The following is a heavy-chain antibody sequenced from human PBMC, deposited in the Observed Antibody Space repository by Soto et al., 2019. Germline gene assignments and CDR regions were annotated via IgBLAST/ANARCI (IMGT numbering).Heavy chain of an antibody. CDR3: AKTAAGQYYYDGMDV. CDR2: ISYDGSNK. V-gene: IGHV3-30*18. D-gene: IGHD6-13*01. Sequence: GGSLRLSCAASGFTFSSYGMHWVRQAPGKGLEWVAVISYDGSNKYYADSVKGRFTISRDNSKNTLYLQMNSLRAEDTAVYYCAKTAAGQYYYDGMDVWGQGTTVTVSS. CDR1: GFTFSSYG. J-gene: IGHJ6*02.